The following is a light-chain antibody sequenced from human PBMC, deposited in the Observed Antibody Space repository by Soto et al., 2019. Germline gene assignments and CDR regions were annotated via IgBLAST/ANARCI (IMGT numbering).Light chain of an antibody. V-gene: IGLV2-11*01. CDR2: DVN. CDR1: SSDVGGYNY. J-gene: IGLJ2*01. CDR3: CSYAGSYTLSV. Sequence: QPVLTQPRSVSGSPGQSVTISCTGTSSDVGGYNYVSWYQRHPGKAPKLLIYDVNKRPSGVPDRFSGSKSGNTASLTISGLQAEDAADYYCCSYAGSYTLSVFGGGTKLTVL.